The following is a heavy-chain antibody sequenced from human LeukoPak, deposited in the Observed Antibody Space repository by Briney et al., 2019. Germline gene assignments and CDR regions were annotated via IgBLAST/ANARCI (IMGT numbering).Heavy chain of an antibody. Sequence: GGSLRLSCAASGFTFDNYNMNWVRQAPGKGLEWVSSISSGTNYIFEADLVKGRFTVTKDTALNSLSLQMNSLRADDTAVYYCARSAGGNYFDYWDQGTLVTVSS. V-gene: IGHV3-21*01. CDR2: ISSGTNYI. CDR3: ARSAGGNYFDY. CDR1: GFTFDNYN. D-gene: IGHD2-8*02. J-gene: IGHJ4*02.